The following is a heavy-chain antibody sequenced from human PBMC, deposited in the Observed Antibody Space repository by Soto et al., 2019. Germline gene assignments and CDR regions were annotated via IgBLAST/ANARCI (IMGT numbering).Heavy chain of an antibody. D-gene: IGHD6-13*01. Sequence: EVQLVESGGGLVQPGGSLRLSCAASGFTFSRYWMHWVRQAPGKGLVWVSRINSDGSSTNYADSVKGRFTISRDNAKNTLYLQMYSLRAEDTAVYYCALKHSSSWAYYYYYMDVWGKGTTVTVSS. CDR1: GFTFSRYW. J-gene: IGHJ6*03. V-gene: IGHV3-74*01. CDR3: ALKHSSSWAYYYYYMDV. CDR2: INSDGSST.